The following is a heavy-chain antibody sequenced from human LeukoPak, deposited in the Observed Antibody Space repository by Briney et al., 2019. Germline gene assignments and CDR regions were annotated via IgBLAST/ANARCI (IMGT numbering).Heavy chain of an antibody. Sequence: GGSLRLSCAASGFTFDDYGMSWVRQAPGKGLEWVSNINWNGDSTGYADSVKGRFTISRDNGKNSLYLQMNSLRAEDTALYYCARVQTYYYYYMDVWGKGTTVTVSS. CDR1: GFTFDDYG. CDR3: ARVQTYYYYYMDV. V-gene: IGHV3-20*04. J-gene: IGHJ6*03. CDR2: INWNGDST.